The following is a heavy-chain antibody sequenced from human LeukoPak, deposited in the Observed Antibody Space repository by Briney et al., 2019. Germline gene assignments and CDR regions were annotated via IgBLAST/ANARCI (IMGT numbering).Heavy chain of an antibody. CDR3: ARHSYGTFDY. CDR2: IYYSGNT. Sequence: SETLSLTCTVSGDSINTKSYYWGWIRQPPGKGLEWIGSIYYSGNTYYNPSLKSRVTLSIDTSKHQFSLRLSSVTAADTAVYYCARHSYGTFDYWGQGTLVTVSS. J-gene: IGHJ4*02. V-gene: IGHV4-39*01. CDR1: GDSINTKSYY. D-gene: IGHD5-18*01.